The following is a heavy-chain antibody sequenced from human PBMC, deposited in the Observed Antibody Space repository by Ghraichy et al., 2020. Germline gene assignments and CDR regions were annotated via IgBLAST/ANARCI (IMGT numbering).Heavy chain of an antibody. Sequence: ASVKVSCKASGYTFTSYDINWVRQATGQGPEWMGWMNPKSGNTGSAQKFQGRVTMTRNTAISTAYMELSSLRSEDTTVYYCARVSPSGKYPSYFEYWGQGTRVTVSS. J-gene: IGHJ4*02. CDR3: ARVSPSGKYPSYFEY. D-gene: IGHD1-26*01. V-gene: IGHV1-8*01. CDR1: GYTFTSYD. CDR2: MNPKSGNT.